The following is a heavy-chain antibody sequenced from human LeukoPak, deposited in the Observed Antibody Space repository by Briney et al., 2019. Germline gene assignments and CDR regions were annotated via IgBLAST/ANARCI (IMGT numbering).Heavy chain of an antibody. D-gene: IGHD1-1*01. J-gene: IGHJ4*02. CDR2: ISYSGST. Sequence: SETLSLTCTVSGGSISSYYWSWLRQPPGKGLEWIGFISYSGSTNYNPSLKSRVTISLDTSKNQFSLNLSSVTAADTAVYYCARHSAGTTKDYWGQGTLVTVSS. V-gene: IGHV4-59*08. CDR3: ARHSAGTTKDY. CDR1: GGSISSYY.